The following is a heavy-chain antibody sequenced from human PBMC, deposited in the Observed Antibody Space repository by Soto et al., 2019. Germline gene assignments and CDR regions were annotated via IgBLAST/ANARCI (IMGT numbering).Heavy chain of an antibody. J-gene: IGHJ3*02. CDR3: TTDQEWFGDPRAFDI. D-gene: IGHD3-10*01. V-gene: IGHV3-15*01. Sequence: EVQLVESGGGLVKPGGSLRLSCAASGFTFSNAWMSWVRQAPGKGLEWVGRIKSKTDGGTTDYAAPVKGRFTISRDDSKNTLYLQMNSLKTEDTAVYYCTTDQEWFGDPRAFDIWGQGTMVTVSS. CDR2: IKSKTDGGTT. CDR1: GFTFSNAW.